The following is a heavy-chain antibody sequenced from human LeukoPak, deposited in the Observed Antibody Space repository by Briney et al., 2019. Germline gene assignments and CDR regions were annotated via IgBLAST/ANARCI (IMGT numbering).Heavy chain of an antibody. CDR1: GFTLNSYA. V-gene: IGHV3-23*01. CDR2: LSGSGDRT. Sequence: GGSLRLSCAASGFTLNSYAMSWVRQAPGKGLEWVSALSGSGDRTFYVDSVKGRFTVSRDNSKNTLYLQMDSLRVDDTALYYCARGGTNYYYMDVWGNGTTVTVSS. CDR3: ARGGTNYYYMDV. J-gene: IGHJ6*03.